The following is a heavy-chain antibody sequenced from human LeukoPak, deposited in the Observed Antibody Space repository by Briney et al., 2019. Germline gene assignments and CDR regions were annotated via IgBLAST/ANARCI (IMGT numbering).Heavy chain of an antibody. CDR3: AKYPDSRGQKPNNWFDY. CDR2: VSYDGINK. CDR1: GFTFTNYA. D-gene: IGHD3-22*01. J-gene: IGHJ5*01. Sequence: PGGSLRLSCAASGFTFTNYAMHWVRQAPGKGLEWVAVVSYDGINKYYPDSVKGRFTISRDNSKNTLYLQMNSLRADDTAVDYCAKYPDSRGQKPNNWFDYWGQGTLVTVSS. V-gene: IGHV3-30*18.